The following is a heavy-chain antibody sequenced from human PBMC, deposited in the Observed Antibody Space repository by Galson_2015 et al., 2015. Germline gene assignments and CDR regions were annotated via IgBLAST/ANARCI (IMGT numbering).Heavy chain of an antibody. CDR1: GYIFSHRS. CDR2: ISNYNGDT. V-gene: IGHV1-18*01. Sequence: QSGAEVKKPGESLKISCKASGYIFSHRSITWVRQAPGQGLEWMGWISNYNGDTNYDQKFQGRVTMTTDTPTTTAYMELRSLTSDDTAVYYCARDPSNTSGRWVYLDYWGQGTLVTVSS. J-gene: IGHJ4*02. CDR3: ARDPSNTSGRWVYLDY. D-gene: IGHD6-19*01.